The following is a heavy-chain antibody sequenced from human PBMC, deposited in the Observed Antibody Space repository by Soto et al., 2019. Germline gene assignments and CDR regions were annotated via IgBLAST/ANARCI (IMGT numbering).Heavy chain of an antibody. V-gene: IGHV3-15*01. CDR3: TTGLDIVVVVAATPPTDY. CDR1: GFTFSNAW. J-gene: IGHJ4*02. CDR2: IKSKTDGGTT. D-gene: IGHD2-15*01. Sequence: EVPLVESGGGLVKPGGSLRLSCAASGFTFSNAWMSWVRQAPGKGLEWVGRIKSKTDGGTTDYAAPVKGRFTISRDDSKNTLYLQMNSLKTEDTAVYYCTTGLDIVVVVAATPPTDYWGQGTLVTVSS.